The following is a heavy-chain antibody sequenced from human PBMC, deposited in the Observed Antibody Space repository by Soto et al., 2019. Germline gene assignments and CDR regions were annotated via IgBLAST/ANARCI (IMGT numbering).Heavy chain of an antibody. J-gene: IGHJ3*02. CDR2: IRRDGGEE. CDR1: GFTFSYYW. V-gene: IGHV3-7*05. CDR3: ARDATYRDSSFYYEVFDI. Sequence: DVHLMESGGCLVQPGGSLRLSCAASGFTFSYYWMTWVRQAPGKGLEWVANIRRDGGEEHYVDSGKGRFSVSRDNAKESLYLQMNSLRIEDTAVYYWARDATYRDSSFYYEVFDIWGQGTMVTVSS. D-gene: IGHD3-22*01.